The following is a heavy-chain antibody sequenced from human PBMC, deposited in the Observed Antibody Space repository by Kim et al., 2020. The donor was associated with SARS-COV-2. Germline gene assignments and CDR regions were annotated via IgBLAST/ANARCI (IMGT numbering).Heavy chain of an antibody. CDR1: GFTFSSYG. V-gene: IGHV3-33*01. Sequence: GGSLRLSCAASGFTFSSYGMHWVRQAPGKGLEWVAVIWYDGSNKYYADSVKGRFTISRDNSKNTLYLQMNSLRAEDTAVYYCARDYYDSSGDCCGIDYYCYAMDVWGQGTTVTVSS. CDR3: ARDYYDSSGDCCGIDYYCYAMDV. D-gene: IGHD3-22*01. CDR2: IWYDGSNK. J-gene: IGHJ6*02.